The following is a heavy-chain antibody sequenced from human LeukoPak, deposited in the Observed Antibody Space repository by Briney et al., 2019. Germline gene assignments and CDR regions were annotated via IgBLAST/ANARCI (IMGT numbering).Heavy chain of an antibody. D-gene: IGHD6-13*01. Sequence: GGSLRLSCAASGFTFNRSWMHWVRQAPGKGLVWVSRVNGDGSIINYADSVKGRFTISRDNAKNTLYLQMNSLRAEDTAVYYCASAAAATRNAFDIWGQGTMVTVSS. CDR2: VNGDGSII. V-gene: IGHV3-74*01. J-gene: IGHJ3*02. CDR1: GFTFNRSW. CDR3: ASAAAATRNAFDI.